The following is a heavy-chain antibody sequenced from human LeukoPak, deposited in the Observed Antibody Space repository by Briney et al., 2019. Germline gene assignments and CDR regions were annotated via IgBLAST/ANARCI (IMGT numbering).Heavy chain of an antibody. CDR3: AGLSVAVAGTNYRFASYNWFDP. V-gene: IGHV5-51*01. D-gene: IGHD6-19*01. J-gene: IGHJ5*02. CDR2: IYPSDSDT. Sequence: GESLKISCKGSGYSFSTYWIGWVRQMPGKGLEWMGIIYPSDSDTKYSPSFQGQVTISADKSISTAYLQWSSLKASDTAMYYCAGLSVAVAGTNYRFASYNWFDPWGQGTLVTVSS. CDR1: GYSFSTYW.